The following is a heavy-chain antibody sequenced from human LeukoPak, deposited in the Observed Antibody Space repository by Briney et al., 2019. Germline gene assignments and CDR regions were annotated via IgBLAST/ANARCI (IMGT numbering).Heavy chain of an antibody. CDR3: TTLYSGAMDY. V-gene: IGHV3-74*01. J-gene: IGHJ4*02. CDR1: GFSFNTYW. Sequence: GGSLRLSCAASGFSFNTYWMYWVRQVPEKGLVWVSRIKTDGSSTSYADSVKGRFTISRDNAKNTLYLQMNSLRAEDTAVYYCTTLYSGAMDYWGQGTLVTVSS. CDR2: IKTDGSST. D-gene: IGHD1-26*01.